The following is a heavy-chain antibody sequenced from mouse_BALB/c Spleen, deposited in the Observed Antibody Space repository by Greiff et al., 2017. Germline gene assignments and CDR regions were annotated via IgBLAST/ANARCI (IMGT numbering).Heavy chain of an antibody. CDR1: GYTFTSYW. D-gene: IGHD2-4*01. J-gene: IGHJ3*01. V-gene: IGHV1-69*02. CDR3: ARPSTMITEGFAY. Sequence: VKQSCKASGYTFTSYWMHWVKQRPGQGLEWIGEIDPSDSYTNYNQKFKGKATLTVDKSSSTAYMQLSSLTSEDSAVYYCARPSTMITEGFAYWGQGTLVTVSA. CDR2: IDPSDSYT.